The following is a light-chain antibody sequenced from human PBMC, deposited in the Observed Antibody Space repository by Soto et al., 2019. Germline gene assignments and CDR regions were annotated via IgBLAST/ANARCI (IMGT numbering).Light chain of an antibody. CDR2: RTS. Sequence: EIVMAQSPATLSVCPGERATLSCRASQTINGNLAWYQQKPGQAPRLLMFRTSTRATGFPARFSATGSGTEFNLTISSLQSEDFAIYYCQQYNNWPRATFGGGTKVDI. V-gene: IGKV3-15*01. J-gene: IGKJ4*01. CDR1: QTINGN. CDR3: QQYNNWPRAT.